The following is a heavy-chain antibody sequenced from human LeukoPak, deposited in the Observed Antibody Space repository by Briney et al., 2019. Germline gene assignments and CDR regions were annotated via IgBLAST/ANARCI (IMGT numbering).Heavy chain of an antibody. J-gene: IGHJ4*02. CDR2: ISYDGSNE. V-gene: IGHV3-30-3*01. D-gene: IGHD5-18*01. Sequence: GGSLRLSCAASGFTFSYYAMHWVRQAPGKGLEWVAVISYDGSNEYYADSVKGRFTISRDNSKNTLYLQMNSLRAEDTAVYYCAKDTAMVHSDYWGQGTLVTVSS. CDR1: GFTFSYYA. CDR3: AKDTAMVHSDY.